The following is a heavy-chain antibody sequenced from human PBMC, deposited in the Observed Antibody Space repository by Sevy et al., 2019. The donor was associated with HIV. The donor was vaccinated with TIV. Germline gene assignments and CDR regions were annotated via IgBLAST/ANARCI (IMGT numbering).Heavy chain of an antibody. CDR1: GFTFSSYA. V-gene: IGHV3-30-3*01. J-gene: IGHJ6*02. CDR2: ISYDGSNK. D-gene: IGHD2-15*01. CDR3: AREPAPYCSGGSCYEGGNGMDV. Sequence: GGSLRLSCAASGFTFSSYAMHWVRQAPGKGLEWVAVISYDGSNKYYADSVKGRFTISRDNSKNTLYLQMISLRAEDTAVYYCAREPAPYCSGGSCYEGGNGMDVWGQGTTVTVSS.